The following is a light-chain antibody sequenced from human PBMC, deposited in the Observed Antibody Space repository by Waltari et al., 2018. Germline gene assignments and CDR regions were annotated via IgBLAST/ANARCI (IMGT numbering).Light chain of an antibody. CDR1: SSDVGGSNY. J-gene: IGLJ3*02. CDR2: EVS. V-gene: IGLV2-14*01. CDR3: SSYTSSSTWV. Sequence: QSALTQPASVSGSPGQSISISCTGTSSDVGGSNYVSWYQQHPGKAPKLMIYEVSNRPAGVSNLFSGVKSYNTASLTISGLQAEDESVYYCSSYTSSSTWVFGGGTKLTVL.